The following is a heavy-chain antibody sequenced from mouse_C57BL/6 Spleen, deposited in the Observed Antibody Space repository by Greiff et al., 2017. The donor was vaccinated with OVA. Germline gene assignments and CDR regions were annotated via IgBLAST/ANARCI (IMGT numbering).Heavy chain of an antibody. J-gene: IGHJ1*03. Sequence: VKVVESGPGLVQPSQSLSITCTVSGFSLTSYGVHWVSQSPGKGLEWLGVIWSGGSTDYNAAFIARLSISKDNSKSQVFFKMNSLQADDTAIYYCARKYCGYFDVWGTGTTVTVSA. CDR2: IWSGGST. V-gene: IGHV2-2*01. CDR3: ARKYCGYFDV. D-gene: IGHD3-1*01. CDR1: GFSLTSYG.